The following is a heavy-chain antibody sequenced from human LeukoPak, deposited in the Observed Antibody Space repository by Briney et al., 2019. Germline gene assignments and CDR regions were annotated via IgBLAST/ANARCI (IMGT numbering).Heavy chain of an antibody. CDR1: GYTFTSYG. CDR3: ARVQLWLRTPPYYYGMDV. Sequence: GASVKVSCKASGYTFTSYGISWVRQATGQGLEWMGWMNPNSGNTGYAQKFQGRVTMTRNTSISTAYMELSSLRSEDTAVYYCARVQLWLRTPPYYYGMDVWGQGTTVTVSS. D-gene: IGHD5-18*01. J-gene: IGHJ6*02. V-gene: IGHV1-8*02. CDR2: MNPNSGNT.